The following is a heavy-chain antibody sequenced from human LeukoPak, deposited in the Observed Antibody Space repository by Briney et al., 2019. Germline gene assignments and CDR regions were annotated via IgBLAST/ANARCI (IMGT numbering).Heavy chain of an antibody. CDR3: ARVYCSSTSCRYYFDY. D-gene: IGHD2-2*01. J-gene: IGHJ4*01. CDR2: INVGNGNT. CDR1: GYIFINYA. Sequence: ASAKVSCKASGYIFINYAVHWVRQAPGQRHEWMGWINVGNGNTEYSQKFQGRITITRDTSANTAYMELISLRSEDTAVYFCARVYCSSTSCRYYFDYWGQGTLVTVSS. V-gene: IGHV1-3*01.